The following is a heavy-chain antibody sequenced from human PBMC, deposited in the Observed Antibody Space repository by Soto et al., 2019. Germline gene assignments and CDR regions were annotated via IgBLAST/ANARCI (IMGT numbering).Heavy chain of an antibody. J-gene: IGHJ4*02. D-gene: IGHD6-19*01. Sequence: PSETLSLTCTVSGGSISSYYWSWIRQPAGKGLEWIGRIYTSGSTNYNPSLKSRVTMSVDTSKNQFSLKLSSVTAADTAVYYCARANLSTGIAVAVEGPLDYWGQGTLVTVSS. CDR1: GGSISSYY. V-gene: IGHV4-4*07. CDR3: ARANLSTGIAVAVEGPLDY. CDR2: IYTSGST.